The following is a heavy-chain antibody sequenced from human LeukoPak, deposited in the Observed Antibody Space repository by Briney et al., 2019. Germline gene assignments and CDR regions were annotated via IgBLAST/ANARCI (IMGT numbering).Heavy chain of an antibody. Sequence: GRSLRLSCAASGFTFSSYAMHWVRQAPGKGLEWVAVISYDGSNKYYADSVKGRFTISRDNSKNTLYLQMNSLRAEDTAVYYCAKSFGVTIFGVVNENYFDYWGQGTLVTVSS. J-gene: IGHJ4*02. D-gene: IGHD3-3*01. V-gene: IGHV3-30-3*02. CDR2: ISYDGSNK. CDR1: GFTFSSYA. CDR3: AKSFGVTIFGVVNENYFDY.